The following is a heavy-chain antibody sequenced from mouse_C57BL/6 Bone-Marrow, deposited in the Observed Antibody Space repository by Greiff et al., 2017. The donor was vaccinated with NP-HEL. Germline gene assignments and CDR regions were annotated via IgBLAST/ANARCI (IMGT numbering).Heavy chain of an antibody. CDR1: GYTFRSYG. Sequence: QVQLKESGAELARPGASVKLSCKASGYTFRSYGISWVKQRTGQGLEWIGEIYPRSGNTYYNEKFKGKATLTADKSSSTAYMELRSLTSEDSAVYFCARSDYYGSSYWYFDVWGTGTTVTVSS. V-gene: IGHV1-81*01. J-gene: IGHJ1*03. D-gene: IGHD1-1*01. CDR2: IYPRSGNT. CDR3: ARSDYYGSSYWYFDV.